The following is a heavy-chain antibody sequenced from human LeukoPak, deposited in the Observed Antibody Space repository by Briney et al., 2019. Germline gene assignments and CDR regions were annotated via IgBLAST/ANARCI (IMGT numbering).Heavy chain of an antibody. CDR2: IYTSGST. V-gene: IGHV4-4*07. J-gene: IGHJ3*02. D-gene: IGHD1-26*01. CDR3: ARDRPTEWELLGGDAFDI. CDR1: GGSISSYY. Sequence: SETLSLTCTVSGGSISSYYWSWIRQSAGKGLEWIGRIYTSGSTNYNPSLKSRVTMSVDTSKNQFSLKLSSVTAADTAVYYCARDRPTEWELLGGDAFDIWGQGTMVTVSS.